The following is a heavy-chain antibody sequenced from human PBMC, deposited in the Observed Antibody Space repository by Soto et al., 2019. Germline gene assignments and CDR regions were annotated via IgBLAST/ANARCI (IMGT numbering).Heavy chain of an antibody. Sequence: SETLSLTCTVSGGSISSSSYYWGWIRQPPGKGLEWIGSIYYSGSTYYNPSLKSRVTISVDTSKNQFSLKLSSVTAADTAVYYCARALWFGESSYFDYWGQGTLVTVSS. CDR2: IYYSGST. CDR3: ARALWFGESSYFDY. J-gene: IGHJ4*02. V-gene: IGHV4-39*01. CDR1: GGSISSSSYY. D-gene: IGHD3-10*01.